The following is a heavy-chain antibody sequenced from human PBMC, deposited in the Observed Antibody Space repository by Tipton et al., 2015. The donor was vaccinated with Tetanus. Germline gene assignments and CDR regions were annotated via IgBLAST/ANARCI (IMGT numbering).Heavy chain of an antibody. D-gene: IGHD3-3*01. V-gene: IGHV4-34*01. CDR2: INHSGST. CDR3: ARAEAIFGVVIRFGWFDP. J-gene: IGHJ5*02. Sequence: TLSLTCAVYGGSFSGYYWSWIRQPPGKGLEWIGEINHSGSTNYNPSLKSRVTISVDTSKNQFSLSLSSVTAADTAVYYCARAEAIFGVVIRFGWFDPWGQGTLVTVSS. CDR1: GGSFSGYY.